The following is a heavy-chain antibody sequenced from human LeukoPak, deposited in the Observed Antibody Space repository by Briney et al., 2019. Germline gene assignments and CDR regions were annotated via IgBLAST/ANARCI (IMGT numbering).Heavy chain of an antibody. CDR3: ARGYSSRFHYYYYMDV. CDR1: GYTFTSYY. CDR2: INPSGGST. V-gene: IGHV1-46*01. D-gene: IGHD6-13*01. J-gene: IGHJ6*03. Sequence: ASVKVSCKASGYTFTSYYMHWVRQAPGQGLEWMGIINPSGGSTSYAQKFQGRVTMTRDTSTSTVYMELSSLRSEDTAVYYCARGYSSRFHYYYYMDVWGKGTTVTVSS.